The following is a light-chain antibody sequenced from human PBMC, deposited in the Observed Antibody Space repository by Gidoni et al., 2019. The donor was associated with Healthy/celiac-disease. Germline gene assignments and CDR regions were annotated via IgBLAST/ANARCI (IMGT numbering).Light chain of an antibody. J-gene: IGKJ5*01. CDR3: MQALQTPIT. V-gene: IGKV2-28*01. CDR1: PSLLHSKGYNY. Sequence: DVVMTQSPLSLPVTPGEPASISCRSSPSLLHSKGYNYLAWYLQKPGQSPLLLIYLGSTRASGLPDRFSGSGSGTDFTLKISRVEAEDVGVYYCMQALQTPITFGQETRLEIK. CDR2: LGS.